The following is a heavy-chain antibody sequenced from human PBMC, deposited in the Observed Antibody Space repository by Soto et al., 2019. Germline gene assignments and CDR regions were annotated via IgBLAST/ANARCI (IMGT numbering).Heavy chain of an antibody. CDR3: ARIFGPRAFDI. CDR2: IDWDDDK. V-gene: IGHV2-70*04. D-gene: IGHD3-16*01. Sequence: SGPTLVNPTQTLTLTCTLSGFSLSTSGMRVSWIRQPPGKALEWLARIDWDDDKFYSTSLKTRLTISKDTSKNQVVLTMTNMDPVDTATYYCARIFGPRAFDIWGQGTMVTASS. J-gene: IGHJ3*02. CDR1: GFSLSTSGMR.